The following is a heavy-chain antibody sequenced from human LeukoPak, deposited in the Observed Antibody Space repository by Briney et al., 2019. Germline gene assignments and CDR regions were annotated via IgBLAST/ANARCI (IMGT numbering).Heavy chain of an antibody. CDR2: TYYRSKWYN. Sequence: SQTLSLTCAISGDSVSSNSAAWNWIGQSPSRGLEWLGRTYYRSKWYNDYAVSVKSRITINPDTSKNQFSLQLNSVTPEDTAVYYCARERLRYFDWLFDAFDIWGQGTMVTVSS. CDR3: ARERLRYFDWLFDAFDI. J-gene: IGHJ3*02. CDR1: GDSVSSNSAA. D-gene: IGHD3-9*01. V-gene: IGHV6-1*01.